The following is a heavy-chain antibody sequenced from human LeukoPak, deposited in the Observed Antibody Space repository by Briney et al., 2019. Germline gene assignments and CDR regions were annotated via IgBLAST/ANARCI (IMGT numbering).Heavy chain of an antibody. D-gene: IGHD3-10*01. CDR1: GGSISSHY. J-gene: IGHJ6*03. Sequence: SETLSLTCTVSGGSISSHYWSWIRQAPGKGLEWIGYIYYSGSTNYNPSLKSRVTISVDTSKNQFSLKLSSVTAADTAVYYCARVKRMVRGVSRYMDVWGKGTTVSLSS. V-gene: IGHV4-59*11. CDR2: IYYSGST. CDR3: ARVKRMVRGVSRYMDV.